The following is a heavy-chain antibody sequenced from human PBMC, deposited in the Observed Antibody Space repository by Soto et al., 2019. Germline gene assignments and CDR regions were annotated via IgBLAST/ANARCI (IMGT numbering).Heavy chain of an antibody. CDR1: GGTFSSYA. CDR3: ARALRKDTANQPVY. Sequence: GASVKVSCKASGGTFSSYAISWVRQAPGQGLEWMGGIIPIFGTANYAQKFQGRVAITADESTSTAYMELSSLRSEDTAVYYCARALRKDTANQPVYWGQGTLVTVSS. V-gene: IGHV1-69*13. D-gene: IGHD5-18*01. CDR2: IIPIFGTA. J-gene: IGHJ4*02.